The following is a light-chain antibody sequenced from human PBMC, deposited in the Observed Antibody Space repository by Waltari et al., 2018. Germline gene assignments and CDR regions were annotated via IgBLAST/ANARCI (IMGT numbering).Light chain of an antibody. V-gene: IGLV2-14*01. CDR1: RSDVGGYNY. CDR2: DVS. Sequence: QSALTQPASVSESPGQSITISCTGTRSDVGGYNYVSWYQQHPGKAPKLMIYDVSKRPSGVSNRLSGSKSGNTASLTISGLQAEDEADYYCSSYTSSSPVVFGGGTKLTVL. CDR3: SSYTSSSPVV. J-gene: IGLJ2*01.